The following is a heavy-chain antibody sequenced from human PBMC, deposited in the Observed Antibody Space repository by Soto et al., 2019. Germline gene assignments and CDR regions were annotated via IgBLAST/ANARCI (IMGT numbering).Heavy chain of an antibody. CDR3: VRCEVGSGAQSDY. J-gene: IGHJ4*02. Sequence: GGSLRLSCAASGFTLSDHYMDWVRQAPGKGLEWVGRTRDKTNPYTTEYAASVKGRFTISRDDSKNSLYLQMNSLKTEDTAVYYCVRCEVGSGAQSDYWGRGTLVTVSS. CDR2: TRDKTNPYTT. D-gene: IGHD6-19*01. CDR1: GFTLSDHY. V-gene: IGHV3-72*01.